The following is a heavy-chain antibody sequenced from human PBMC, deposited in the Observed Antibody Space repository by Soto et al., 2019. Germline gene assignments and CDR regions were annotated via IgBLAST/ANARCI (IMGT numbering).Heavy chain of an antibody. D-gene: IGHD2-2*01. CDR2: INPNSGGT. J-gene: IGHJ4*02. CDR3: ARGYCSSTSCYAFDY. V-gene: IGHV1-2*04. CDR1: GYTFTGYY. Sequence: QVQLVQSGAEVKKPGASVKVSCKASGYTFTGYYMHWVRQAPGQGLEWMGWINPNSGGTNYAQKFQGWVTMTRDTSIRTAYMELSRLRSDDTAVYYCARGYCSSTSCYAFDYWGQGTLVTVSS.